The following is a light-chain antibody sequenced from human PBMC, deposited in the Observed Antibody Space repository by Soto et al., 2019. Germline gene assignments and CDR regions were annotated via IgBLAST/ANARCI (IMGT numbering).Light chain of an antibody. J-gene: IGKJ1*01. CDR2: AAS. Sequence: IRMSQKKSSLSASVGDRVTITCRASQGISNYLAWYQQKPGKVPKLLIYAASTLQSGVPSRFSGSGSGTDFTLTISSLQPEDVATYYCQKYNSAPKTFGQGTKVDIK. CDR3: QKYNSAPKT. V-gene: IGKV1-27*01. CDR1: QGISNY.